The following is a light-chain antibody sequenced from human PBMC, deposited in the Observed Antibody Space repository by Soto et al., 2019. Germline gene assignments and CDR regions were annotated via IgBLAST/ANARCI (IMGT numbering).Light chain of an antibody. J-gene: IGKJ3*01. Sequence: DIVMTQSPATLSVSPGERATLSCRASQSLSSNLAWYQQKPGQAPRLLIYAASTRATGIPARFSGSGSGTDFTLTISSLEPEDFAVYYCQQRSNWPTTFGPGTKVDIK. V-gene: IGKV3-11*01. CDR2: AAS. CDR1: QSLSSN. CDR3: QQRSNWPTT.